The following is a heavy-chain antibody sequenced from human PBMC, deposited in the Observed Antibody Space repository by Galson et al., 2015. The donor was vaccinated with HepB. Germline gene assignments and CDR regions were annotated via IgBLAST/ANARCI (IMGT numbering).Heavy chain of an antibody. J-gene: IGHJ4*02. Sequence: SLRLSCAVSGFTFSGYGIHWVRQAPGKGLEWVAVISNDGNYKYYADSVKGRFTISRDNSKNTLYLQMNSLRAEDTAVYYCARDLYYYDSSGSLGGADYWGQGTLVAVSS. CDR3: ARDLYYYDSSGSLGGADY. V-gene: IGHV3-30*04. CDR1: GFTFSGYG. CDR2: ISNDGNYK. D-gene: IGHD3-22*01.